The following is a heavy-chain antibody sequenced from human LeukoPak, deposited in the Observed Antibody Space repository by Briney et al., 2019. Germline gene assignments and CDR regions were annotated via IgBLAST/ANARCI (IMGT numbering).Heavy chain of an antibody. Sequence: GESLKISCKGSGYSFATYWIGWVRQMTGKGLEWMGIIYPGDSDTRYSPSFQGQVTISVDKSISTAYLQWRSLKASDTAMYYCARPAYCGGDCYSDAFDIWGQGTMVTVSS. CDR2: IYPGDSDT. CDR1: GYSFATYW. CDR3: ARPAYCGGDCYSDAFDI. J-gene: IGHJ3*02. V-gene: IGHV5-51*01. D-gene: IGHD2-21*01.